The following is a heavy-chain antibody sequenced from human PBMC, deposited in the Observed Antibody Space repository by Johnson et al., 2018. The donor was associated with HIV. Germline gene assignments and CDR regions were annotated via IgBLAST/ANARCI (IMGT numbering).Heavy chain of an antibody. CDR3: ARACRDGYTCDAFDI. J-gene: IGHJ3*02. V-gene: IGHV3-66*01. D-gene: IGHD5-24*01. Sequence: VQLVESGGGLVQPGGSLRLSCAASGFSVSSNYMTWVRQGPGKGLEWVSVINSGGSTYYADSVKGRFTISRDNSENTLYLQMNSLRAEETAVYYCARACRDGYTCDAFDIWGQGTMVTVSS. CDR1: GFSVSSNY. CDR2: INSGGST.